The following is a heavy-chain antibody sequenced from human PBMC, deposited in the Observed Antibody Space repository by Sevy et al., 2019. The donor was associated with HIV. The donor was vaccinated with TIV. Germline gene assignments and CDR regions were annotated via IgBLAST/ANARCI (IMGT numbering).Heavy chain of an antibody. Sequence: LSLTCAASGFPFSNYAMSWVRQAPGKGLGWVSTLIGGGSRTYYADSVTGRFIISRDNSRNTLYLQMNSLRAEDTAIYYCAKRRVQSGLSGGGANYGMDVCGRGTTVTVSS. CDR3: AKRRVQSGLSGGGANYGMDV. V-gene: IGHV3-23*01. CDR1: GFPFSNYA. CDR2: LIGGGSRT. J-gene: IGHJ6*02. D-gene: IGHD2-8*02.